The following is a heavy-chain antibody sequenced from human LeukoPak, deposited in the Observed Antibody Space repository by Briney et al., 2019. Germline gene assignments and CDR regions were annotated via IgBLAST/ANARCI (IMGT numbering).Heavy chain of an antibody. D-gene: IGHD3-22*01. CDR3: ARDQGPYYYDSSGXGFDP. CDR2: ISAYNDNT. Sequence: ASVKVSCKASGYTFTSYGISWVRQAPGQGLEWMGWISAYNDNTNYAQKLQGRVTMTTDTSANTAYMELRSLRSDDTAVNYCARDQGPYYYDSSGXGFDPWGQGTLVXVXS. CDR1: GYTFTSYG. V-gene: IGHV1-18*01. J-gene: IGHJ5*02.